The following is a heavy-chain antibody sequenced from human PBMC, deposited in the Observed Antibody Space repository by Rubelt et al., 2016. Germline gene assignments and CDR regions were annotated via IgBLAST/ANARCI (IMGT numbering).Heavy chain of an antibody. CDR1: GYTFTRYG. D-gene: IGHD3-22*01. CDR2: ISGNNGNT. J-gene: IGHJ3*02. CDR3: AMDFYDSSAVDS. Sequence: QVQLVQSGAEVKKPGASVKVSCKASGYTFTRYGISWVRQAPGQGLEWMGWISGNNGNTNLAHRLQGIVPMTTDSSTGPAYMELRSLRSDETAVYDCAMDFYDSSAVDSWGQGTMVTVSS. V-gene: IGHV1-18*01.